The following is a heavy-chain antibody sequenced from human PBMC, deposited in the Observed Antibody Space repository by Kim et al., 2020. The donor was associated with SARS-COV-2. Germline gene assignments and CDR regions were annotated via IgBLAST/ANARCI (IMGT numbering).Heavy chain of an antibody. D-gene: IGHD3-10*01. CDR2: IHSDGSSA. CDR3: ARGGSTWYDF. J-gene: IGHJ5*01. Sequence: GGSLRLSCATSGFTFSSYWMHWVRQAPGKGLVWVSRIHSDGSSANFADSVKGRFTISRDNAKNTLYLQMDSLRAEDTAVYYCARGGSTWYDFWCQGTLVT. CDR1: GFTFSSYW. V-gene: IGHV3-74*01.